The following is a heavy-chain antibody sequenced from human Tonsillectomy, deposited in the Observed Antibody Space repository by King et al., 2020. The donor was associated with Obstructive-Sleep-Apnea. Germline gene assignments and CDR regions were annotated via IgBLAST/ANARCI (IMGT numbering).Heavy chain of an antibody. CDR1: GGTFSSYA. CDR2: IIPILGIA. J-gene: IGHJ6*02. D-gene: IGHD3-16*02. Sequence: VQLVQSGAEVKKPGSSVKGSCKASGGTFSSYAISWVRQAPGQGLEWMGGIIPILGIANYAQKFQGRVTITADKSTRTAYMELSSLRSEDTAVYYCARGVRLGELSLLSRGMDVWGQGTTVTVSS. CDR3: ARGVRLGELSLLSRGMDV. V-gene: IGHV1-69*09.